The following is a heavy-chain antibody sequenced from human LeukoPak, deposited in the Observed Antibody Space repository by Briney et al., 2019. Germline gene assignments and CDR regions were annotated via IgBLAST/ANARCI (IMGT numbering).Heavy chain of an antibody. V-gene: IGHV3-74*01. CDR3: ASSYDFWTHFNY. CDR2: ISSDGSST. J-gene: IGHJ4*02. Sequence: GGSLRLSCADSGFTSSSYWMHWVRQAPGKGLVWVSRISSDGSSTYYADSVKGRFTISRDNAKNTLYLQMNSLRAEDTAVYYCASSYDFWTHFNYWGQGTLVTVSS. CDR1: GFTSSSYW. D-gene: IGHD3-3*01.